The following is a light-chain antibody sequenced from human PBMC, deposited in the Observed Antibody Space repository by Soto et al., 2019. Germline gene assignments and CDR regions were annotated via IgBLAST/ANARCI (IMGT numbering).Light chain of an antibody. V-gene: IGKV3-20*01. J-gene: IGKJ1*01. CDR1: QSVSSSY. CDR2: GAS. Sequence: EIVLTQSPGTLSLSPGERAPLSCRARQSVSSSYLAWSQQNPGQAPRLLIYGASSRATGIPDRFSGSGSGTDFTLTISRLEPEDFAVYYCQQYGSSPPWTFGQGTKVDIK. CDR3: QQYGSSPPWT.